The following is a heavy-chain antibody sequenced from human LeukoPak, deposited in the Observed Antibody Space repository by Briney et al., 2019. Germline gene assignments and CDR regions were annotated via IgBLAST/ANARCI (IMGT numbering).Heavy chain of an antibody. CDR1: GFTFSSYS. V-gene: IGHV3-48*01. CDR2: ISSSSSTI. CDR3: ARGDYVWGSYRYTAEFDY. Sequence: GGSLRLCCAASGFTFSSYSMNWVRQAPGKGLEWVSYISSSSSTIYYADSVKGRFTISRDNAKNSLYLQMNSLRAEDTAVYYCARGDYVWGSYRYTAEFDYWGQGTLVTVSS. D-gene: IGHD3-16*02. J-gene: IGHJ4*02.